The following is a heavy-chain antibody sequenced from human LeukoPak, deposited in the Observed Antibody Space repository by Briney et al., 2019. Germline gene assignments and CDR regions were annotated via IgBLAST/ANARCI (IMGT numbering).Heavy chain of an antibody. Sequence: PGGSLMLSCAASGFTFRSYSLNWIRQAPGKGLEWVASISGSNGYFYYADSVKGRFTISRDNARNSLFLQMNSLRAEDTAVYYCARKVPYELAFDYWGQGTLVTVSS. J-gene: IGHJ4*02. CDR1: GFTFRSYS. D-gene: IGHD1-7*01. V-gene: IGHV3-21*01. CDR2: ISGSNGYF. CDR3: ARKVPYELAFDY.